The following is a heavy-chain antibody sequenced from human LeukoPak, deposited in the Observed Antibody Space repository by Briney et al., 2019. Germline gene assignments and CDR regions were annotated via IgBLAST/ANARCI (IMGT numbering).Heavy chain of an antibody. CDR1: GFSFSNSG. CDR3: ARAYYDFWSGYFPSDY. J-gene: IGHJ4*02. V-gene: IGHV3-48*01. Sequence: PGGSLRLSCAASGFSFSNSGMNWVRQAPGMGPEWLSYISSSSDTMEYADSVKGRFTISRDNAKNSLYLQMNSLRAEDTAVYYCARAYYDFWSGYFPSDYWGQGTLVTVSS. D-gene: IGHD3-3*01. CDR2: ISSSSDTM.